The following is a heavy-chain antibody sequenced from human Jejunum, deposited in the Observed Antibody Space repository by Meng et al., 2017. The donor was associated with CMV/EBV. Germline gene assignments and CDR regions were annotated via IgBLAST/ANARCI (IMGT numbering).Heavy chain of an antibody. D-gene: IGHD1-14*01. J-gene: IGHJ4*02. V-gene: IGHV3-30*02. CDR3: AKGRRGTVVPSAQYFDS. CDR1: IFSAFA. Sequence: IFSAFAMHWVRQAPGQGLEWVAFIRRDGSDKYYEDSVKGRFTISRDNTKNTVYLEMNSLREEDTGVYYCAKGRRGTVVPSAQYFDSWGQGTLVTVSS. CDR2: IRRDGSDK.